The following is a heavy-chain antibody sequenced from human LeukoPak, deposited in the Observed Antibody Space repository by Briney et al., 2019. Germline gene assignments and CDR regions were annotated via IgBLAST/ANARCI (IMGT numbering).Heavy chain of an antibody. D-gene: IGHD3-22*01. CDR3: ARVGITMIVVVPANYYFDY. V-gene: IGHV4-34*01. J-gene: IGHJ4*02. Sequence: SETLSLTCAVYGGSFSGYYWSWIRQPPGKGLEWIGEINHSGSTNYNPSLKSRVTISVDTSKNQFSLKLSSVTAADAAVYYCARVGITMIVVVPANYYFDYWGQGTLVTVSS. CDR2: INHSGST. CDR1: GGSFSGYY.